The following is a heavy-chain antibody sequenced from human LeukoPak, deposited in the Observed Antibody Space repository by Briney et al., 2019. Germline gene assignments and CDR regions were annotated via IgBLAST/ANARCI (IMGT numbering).Heavy chain of an antibody. V-gene: IGHV3-23*01. CDR2: ISGSGGST. CDR3: AKGSGDYGIWDYYYGMDV. J-gene: IGHJ6*02. Sequence: GGSLRLSCAASGFTFSSYAMSWVRQAPGKGLEWVSAISGSGGSTYYADSVKGRFTISRDNSKNTLYLQMNSLRAEDTAVYYCAKGSGDYGIWDYYYGMDVWGQGTTVTVSS. CDR1: GFTFSSYA. D-gene: IGHD4-17*01.